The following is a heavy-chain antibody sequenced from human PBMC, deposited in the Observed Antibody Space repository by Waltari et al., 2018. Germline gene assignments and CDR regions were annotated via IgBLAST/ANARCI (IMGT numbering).Heavy chain of an antibody. D-gene: IGHD5-18*01. CDR2: INHSGST. J-gene: IGHJ6*02. CDR1: GGSFSGSY. V-gene: IGHV4-34*01. Sequence: QVPLQQWGAGLLKPSETLSLTCAVYGGSFSGSYWSWIRQPQGKGLEWIGEINHSGSTNYNPSLKSRVTISVDTSKNQFSLKLSSVTAADTAVYYCARGGRGYSYGRGYYYYGMDVWGQGTTVTVSS. CDR3: ARGGRGYSYGRGYYYYGMDV.